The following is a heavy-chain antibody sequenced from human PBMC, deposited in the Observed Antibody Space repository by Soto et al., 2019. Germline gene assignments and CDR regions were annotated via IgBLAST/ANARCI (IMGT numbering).Heavy chain of an antibody. Sequence: QVQLVESGGGVVQPGRSLRLSCAASGFTFSSYGMHWVRQAPGKGLEWVAVISYDGSNKYYADSVKGRFTISRDNSKNTLYLQMNRLRAEDTAVYYCAKGAYRGSYLDYWGQGTLVTVSS. D-gene: IGHD1-26*01. V-gene: IGHV3-30*18. J-gene: IGHJ4*02. CDR1: GFTFSSYG. CDR2: ISYDGSNK. CDR3: AKGAYRGSYLDY.